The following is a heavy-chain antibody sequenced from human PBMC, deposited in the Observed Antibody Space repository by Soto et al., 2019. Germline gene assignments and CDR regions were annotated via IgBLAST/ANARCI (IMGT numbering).Heavy chain of an antibody. CDR2: ISGGGGST. J-gene: IGHJ4*02. Sequence: GGSLRLSCAASGFSFSIYAMNWVRQAPGKGLEWVSGISGGGGSTYYADSVKGRFTISRDNSKNTLYLQMNSLRAEDTAVYYFASTEYCITSSCYAYALDYWGQGALVTVSS. D-gene: IGHD2-2*01. V-gene: IGHV3-23*01. CDR3: ASTEYCITSSCYAYALDY. CDR1: GFSFSIYA.